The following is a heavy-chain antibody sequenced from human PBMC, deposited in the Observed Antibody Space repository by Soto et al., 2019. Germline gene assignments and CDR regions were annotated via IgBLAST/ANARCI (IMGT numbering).Heavy chain of an antibody. Sequence: VQLLESGGGLIQPGGSLRLSSASSGFTFSRYAMSWVRQAPGKGLEWVSAMSGSGGSTYYADSVKGRFTISRDNSKNTLYLQMNSLRAEDTAVYYCARDPAAVAAPPAYWGQGTLVTVSS. D-gene: IGHD6-19*01. V-gene: IGHV3-23*01. CDR1: GFTFSRYA. CDR3: ARDPAAVAAPPAY. J-gene: IGHJ4*02. CDR2: MSGSGGST.